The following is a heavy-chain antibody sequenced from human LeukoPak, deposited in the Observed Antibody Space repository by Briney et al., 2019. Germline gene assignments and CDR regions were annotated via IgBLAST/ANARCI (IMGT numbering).Heavy chain of an antibody. V-gene: IGHV4-38-2*01. Sequence: SETLSLTCAVSGYSISSGYYWGWIRQPPGKGLEWIGSIYHSGSTYYNPSLKSRVNISVDTSKNQSSLKLSSVTAADTAVYYCARSNYGYPDYWGQGTLSPSPQ. D-gene: IGHD5-18*01. CDR2: IYHSGST. J-gene: IGHJ4*02. CDR1: GYSISSGYY. CDR3: ARSNYGYPDY.